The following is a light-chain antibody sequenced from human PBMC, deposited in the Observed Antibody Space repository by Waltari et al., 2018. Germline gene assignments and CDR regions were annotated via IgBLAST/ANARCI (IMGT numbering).Light chain of an antibody. V-gene: IGKV1-9*01. CDR1: QGISTY. J-gene: IGKJ1*01. CDR2: AAS. CDR3: QQLKSYPT. Sequence: DIQLTQSPSFLSASVGDRVTITCRASQGISTYLAWYQQKPGKAPKLLIYAASTLQSGVPSRCSGSGSGTEFTLTVSSLQPEDFATYYCQQLKSYPTFGRGTKVEIK.